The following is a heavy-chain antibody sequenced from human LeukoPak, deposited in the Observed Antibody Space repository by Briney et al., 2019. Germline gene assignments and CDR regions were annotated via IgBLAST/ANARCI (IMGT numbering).Heavy chain of an antibody. CDR1: GFTFSSYA. V-gene: IGHV3-23*01. D-gene: IGHD6-13*01. J-gene: IGHJ5*02. Sequence: GGSLRLSCAASGFTFSSYAMSWVRQAPGKGLEWVSAISGSGGSTYYADSVKGRFTISRDNSKNTLYLQMNSLRAEDTAVYYCAGIPGGIAAAGTFTWGQGTLVTVSS. CDR2: ISGSGGST. CDR3: AGIPGGIAAAGTFT.